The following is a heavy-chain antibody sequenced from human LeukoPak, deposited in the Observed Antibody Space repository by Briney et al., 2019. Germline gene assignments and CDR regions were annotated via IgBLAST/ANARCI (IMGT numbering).Heavy chain of an antibody. J-gene: IGHJ5*02. Sequence: SETLSLTCTVSGGSISSYYWRWIRQPAGKGLEWIGRIYTSGSTNYNPSLKSRVTMSVDTSKNQFSLKLSSVTAADTAVYYCAKVTAVAGTDWFDPWGQGTLVTVSS. D-gene: IGHD6-19*01. V-gene: IGHV4-4*07. CDR3: AKVTAVAGTDWFDP. CDR1: GGSISSYY. CDR2: IYTSGST.